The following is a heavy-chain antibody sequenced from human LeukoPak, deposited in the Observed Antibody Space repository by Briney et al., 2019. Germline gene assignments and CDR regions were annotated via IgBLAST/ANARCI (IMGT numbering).Heavy chain of an antibody. CDR2: IYHSGST. J-gene: IGHJ5*02. V-gene: IGHV4-4*02. CDR3: ARAWGGSSWYLNWFDP. Sequence: SETLSLTCAVSGGSISSSNWWSWVRQPPGKGLGWIGVIYHSGSTNYDPSLKSRVTISVDKSKNQFSLKLSSVTAADTAVHYCARAWGGSSWYLNWFDPWGQGTLVTVSS. CDR1: GGSISSSNW. D-gene: IGHD6-13*01.